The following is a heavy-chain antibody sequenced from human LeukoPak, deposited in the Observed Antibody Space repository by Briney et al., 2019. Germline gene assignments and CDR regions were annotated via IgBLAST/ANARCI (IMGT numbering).Heavy chain of an antibody. CDR3: ARRLGYCSSTSCSSAVYFDY. CDR1: GGSFSGYY. D-gene: IGHD2-2*01. V-gene: IGHV4-34*01. Sequence: PSETLSLTCAVYGGSFSGYYWSWIRQPPGKGLEWIGEINHSGSTNYNPSLKSRVTISVDTSKNQFSLKLSSVTAADTAVYYCARRLGYCSSTSCSSAVYFDYWGQGTLVTVSS. J-gene: IGHJ4*02. CDR2: INHSGST.